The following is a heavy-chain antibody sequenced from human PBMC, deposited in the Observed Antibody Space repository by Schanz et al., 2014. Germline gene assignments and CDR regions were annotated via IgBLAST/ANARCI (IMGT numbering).Heavy chain of an antibody. V-gene: IGHV3-7*01. CDR3: ARDGYNAYDLKRGDY. D-gene: IGHD5-12*01. Sequence: EVQLVESGGGLVQPGGSLRLSCAASGFPFSSYDMSWVRQAPGKGLEWVANIKQDGSEKYYVDSVQGRFTISRDNAKNSLYLQMNSLRAEDTAVYYCARDGYNAYDLKRGDYWGQGTQVAVSS. CDR1: GFPFSSYD. CDR2: IKQDGSEK. J-gene: IGHJ4*02.